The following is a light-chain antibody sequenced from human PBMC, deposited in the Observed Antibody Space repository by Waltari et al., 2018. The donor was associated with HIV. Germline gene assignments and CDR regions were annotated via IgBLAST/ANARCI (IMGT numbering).Light chain of an antibody. CDR2: QDT. CDR1: TFGAKY. CDR3: QARDSTTVV. V-gene: IGLV3-1*01. J-gene: IGLJ2*01. Sequence: SYELTQSPSVSVSPGPTTSITCSGDTFGAKYVCWYQQKPGQSPVLVIYQDTKRPSGIPERFSGSNSGNTATLTISGTQAMDEADYYCQARDSTTVVFGGGTKLTVL.